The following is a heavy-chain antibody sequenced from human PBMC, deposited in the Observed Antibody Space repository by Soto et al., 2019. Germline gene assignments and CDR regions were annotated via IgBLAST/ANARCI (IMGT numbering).Heavy chain of an antibody. CDR3: ASSASIYCSGGSCSYYDMDV. CDR1: GYTFNSYG. J-gene: IGHJ6*02. Sequence: QVQLVQSGAEVKKPGASVKVSCKASGYTFNSYGISWVRQAPGQGLEWMGWISAYKGNTNYAQKHQGRVTMTTDTSTSTVYMELRSLRSDDTAVYYCASSASIYCSGGSCSYYDMDVWGQGTTVIVSS. CDR2: ISAYKGNT. D-gene: IGHD2-15*01. V-gene: IGHV1-18*01.